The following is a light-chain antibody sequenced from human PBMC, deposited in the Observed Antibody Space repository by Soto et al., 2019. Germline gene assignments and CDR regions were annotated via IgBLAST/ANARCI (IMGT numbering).Light chain of an antibody. CDR3: HQYGSSPRT. J-gene: IGKJ1*01. V-gene: IGKV3-20*01. Sequence: ESVLTQSPVTLYLSPGERATLSCRASQSVTSNYLDWYQQKPGQAPRLLIYGASSRATGIPDRFSGSGSGTDFTLTISRLEPEDFAVYYCHQYGSSPRTFGKGNKVEIK. CDR2: GAS. CDR1: QSVTSNY.